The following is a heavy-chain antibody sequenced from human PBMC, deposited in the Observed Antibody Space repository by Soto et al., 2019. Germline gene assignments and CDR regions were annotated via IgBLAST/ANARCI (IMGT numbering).Heavy chain of an antibody. CDR3: ARAAIHGGRWYFGFDP. CDR1: GGTFSRHA. D-gene: IGHD6-13*01. CDR2: IIPLFGTT. J-gene: IGHJ5*02. Sequence: QVQLVQSGSEVKMPGSSVKVSCKTSGGTFSRHAINWVRQAPGQGLEWMGGIIPLFGTTNYAQKFKGRVTISADESTSTAYMDLSSLTSEDAAVYYCARAAIHGGRWYFGFDPWGQGTLVTVSS. V-gene: IGHV1-69*01.